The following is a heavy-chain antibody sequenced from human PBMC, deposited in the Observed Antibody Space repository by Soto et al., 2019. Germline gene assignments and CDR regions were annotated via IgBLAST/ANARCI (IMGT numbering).Heavy chain of an antibody. CDR3: ARLTTLSSPNYRFYYYMDI. J-gene: IGHJ6*03. Sequence: QVQLAQSGPELKKPGASLEVSCRASGYTFSNYGISWVRQVPGQGLEWMAWISVKNGDTNFAQKFQGRLSVTTDTSTSTAYLNLRSLRSDDTAVYYCARLTTLSSPNYRFYYYMDIWGKGTTVTVSS. CDR2: ISVKNGDT. V-gene: IGHV1-18*01. D-gene: IGHD4-4*01. CDR1: GYTFSNYG.